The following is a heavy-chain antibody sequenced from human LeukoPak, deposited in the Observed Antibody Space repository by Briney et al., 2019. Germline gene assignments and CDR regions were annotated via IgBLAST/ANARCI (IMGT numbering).Heavy chain of an antibody. J-gene: IGHJ4*02. CDR3: ARERGGLAAAEKDY. CDR1: GYTFTGYY. Sequence: ASVKVSCKASGYTFTGYYMHWVRQAPGQGLEWMGWINPNSGGTNYAQKFQGRVTMTRDTSISTAYMELSRLRSDDTAVYYCARERGGLAAAEKDYWGQGTLVTVSS. CDR2: INPNSGGT. V-gene: IGHV1-2*02. D-gene: IGHD6-13*01.